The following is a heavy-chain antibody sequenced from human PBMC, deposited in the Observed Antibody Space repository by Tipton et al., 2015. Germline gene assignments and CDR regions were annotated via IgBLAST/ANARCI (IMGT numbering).Heavy chain of an antibody. CDR2: IYYSGSP. Sequence: TLSLTCAVSAYSISSDYYWSWIRQPPGKELEWIGYIYYSGSPNYNPSLKSRVTISVDTSKNQFSLKLTSVTAADTAVYYCACQDYDSLTRDYQTVDYWGQGTLVAVSS. J-gene: IGHJ4*02. CDR1: AYSISSDYY. CDR3: ACQDYDSLTRDYQTVDY. V-gene: IGHV4-59*08. D-gene: IGHD3-9*01.